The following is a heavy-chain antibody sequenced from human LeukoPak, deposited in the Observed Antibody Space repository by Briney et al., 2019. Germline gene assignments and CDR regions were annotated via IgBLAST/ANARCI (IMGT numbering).Heavy chain of an antibody. J-gene: IGHJ4*02. Sequence: SQTLSLTCTVSGGSISSGSYYWSWIRQPAGKGLEWIGRIYTSGSTNYNSSLKSRVTISVDTSKNQFSLKLSSVTAADTAVYYCAREVVVIAIHDYWGQGTLVTVSS. CDR1: GGSISSGSYY. CDR2: IYTSGST. CDR3: AREVVVIAIHDY. V-gene: IGHV4-61*02. D-gene: IGHD2-21*01.